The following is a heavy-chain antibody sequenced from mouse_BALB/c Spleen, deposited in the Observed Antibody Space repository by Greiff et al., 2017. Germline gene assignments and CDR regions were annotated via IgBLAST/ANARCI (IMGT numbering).Heavy chain of an antibody. V-gene: IGHV3-6*02. CDR2: ISYDGSN. CDR1: GISITTGNY. D-gene: IGHD2-4*01. Sequence: EVKLMESGPGLVKPSQTVSLTCTVTGISITTGNYRWSWIRQFPGNKLEWMGYISYDGSNNYNPSLKNRISITRDTSKSQFFLKLNSVTTEDTATYYCARDDYDYGAWFAYWGQGTLVTVSA. J-gene: IGHJ3*01. CDR3: ARDDYDYGAWFAY.